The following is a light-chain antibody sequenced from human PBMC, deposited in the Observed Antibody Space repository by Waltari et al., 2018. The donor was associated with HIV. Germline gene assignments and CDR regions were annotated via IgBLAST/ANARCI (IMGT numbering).Light chain of an antibody. CDR2: GNK. J-gene: IGLJ3*02. CDR3: AAWDDSLSGRV. Sequence: QSVLTQPPPAPATLGPRVTIPCSGSSTNIARSNVDWYQQVPGKAPRLLKQGNKQRPSGVPDRFSGSQSGTSASLAISGLRSEDDADYYCAAWDDSLSGRVFGGGTKLTVL. CDR1: STNIARSN. V-gene: IGLV1-47*01.